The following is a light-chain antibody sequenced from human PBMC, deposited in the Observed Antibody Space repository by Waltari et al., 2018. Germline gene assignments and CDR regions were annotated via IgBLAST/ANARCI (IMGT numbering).Light chain of an antibody. CDR3: SSYTASTTLI. Sequence: QSALTQPAPVSGSPGQSLPISCTGTSSDISYYNYVSWYQQHPGKAPKIMMYDVSNPPSGVSNCFSCSKAGNTASLTISGLQAEDEADYYGSSYTASTTLICGGGTKLTVL. CDR2: DVS. V-gene: IGLV2-14*01. CDR1: SSDISYYNY. J-gene: IGLJ2*01.